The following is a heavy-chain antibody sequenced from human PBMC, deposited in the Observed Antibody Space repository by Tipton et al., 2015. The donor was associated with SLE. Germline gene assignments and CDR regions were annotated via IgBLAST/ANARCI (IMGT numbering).Heavy chain of an antibody. D-gene: IGHD3-22*01. V-gene: IGHV4-39*07. CDR3: ARASTPNSYDCSGFYLSFYFDY. CDR2: IYYSGST. CDR1: GGSISSSSYY. Sequence: TLSLTCTVSGGSISSSSYYWGWIRQPPGKGLEWIGSIYYSGSTYYNPSLESRVTISVDTSKNQFSLKLSSVTAADTAVYYCARASTPNSYDCSGFYLSFYFDYWGHGTQVTVSS. J-gene: IGHJ4*01.